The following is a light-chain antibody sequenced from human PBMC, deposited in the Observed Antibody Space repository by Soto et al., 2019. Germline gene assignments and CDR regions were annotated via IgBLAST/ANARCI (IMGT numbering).Light chain of an antibody. J-gene: IGLJ1*01. CDR3: QSYDSSLSGYV. Sequence: QSVLTQPPSVSGAPGQRVTISCTGSSSNIGAGFDVHWYQQFPGTAPKLLSYGNNNRPSGVPHRFSASKSGTSASLAITGLQAEDEADYHCQSYDSSLSGYVFGTGTQLTGL. CDR2: GNN. CDR1: SSNIGAGFD. V-gene: IGLV1-40*01.